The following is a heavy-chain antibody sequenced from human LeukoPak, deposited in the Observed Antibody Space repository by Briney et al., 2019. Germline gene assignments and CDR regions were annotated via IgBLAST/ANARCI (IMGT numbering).Heavy chain of an antibody. CDR3: AKDRSSGWYTTLDY. D-gene: IGHD6-19*01. Sequence: GGSLRLSCAASGFTFSSYAITWVRQAPGKGLEWVSAVSGSGGNTSYADSVKGRLTISRDNSKNTLYLQMNSLRAEDTAVYYCAKDRSSGWYTTLDYWGQGVLVTVSS. V-gene: IGHV3-23*01. CDR2: VSGSGGNT. CDR1: GFTFSSYA. J-gene: IGHJ4*02.